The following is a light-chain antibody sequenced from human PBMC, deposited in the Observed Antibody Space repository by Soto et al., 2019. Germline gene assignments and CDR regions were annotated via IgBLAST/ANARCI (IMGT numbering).Light chain of an antibody. CDR2: GIS. J-gene: IGKJ1*01. Sequence: EIVLTQSPGTLSLSPGERATLSCRASQTISNNYFAWYQQKPGQAPRLLIYGISSRATGLTDRFSGSGSGTEFTLTISSLQPDDFATYYCQHYNSYSEASGQGTKLDIK. CDR1: QTISNNY. CDR3: QHYNSYSEA. V-gene: IGKV3-20*01.